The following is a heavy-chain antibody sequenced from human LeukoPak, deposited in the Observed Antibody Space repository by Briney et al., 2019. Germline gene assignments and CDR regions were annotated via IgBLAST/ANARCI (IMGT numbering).Heavy chain of an antibody. CDR2: ISSSSSYI. CDR3: ARGRRIAAAGLYYFDY. CDR1: GFTFSSYS. J-gene: IGHJ4*02. D-gene: IGHD6-13*01. V-gene: IGHV3-21*01. Sequence: GGSLRLSCAASGFTFSSYSMNWVRQAPGKGLEWVSSISSSSSYIYYADSVRGRFTISRDNAKNSLYLQMNSLRAEDTAVYYCARGRRIAAAGLYYFDYWGQGTLVTVSS.